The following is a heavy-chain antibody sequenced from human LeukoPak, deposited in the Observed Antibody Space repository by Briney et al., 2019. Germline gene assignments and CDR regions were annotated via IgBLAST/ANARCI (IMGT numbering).Heavy chain of an antibody. CDR3: AKDKTKVWFGEFRDY. V-gene: IGHV3-48*01. J-gene: IGHJ4*02. CDR2: ISSSSSTI. CDR1: GFSFSSYS. Sequence: GGSLRLSCAASGFSFSSYSMNWARQSPGKGLEWDSYISSSSSTISYADSVKGRFTISRDNSKNTLYLQMNSLRAEDAAVYYCAKDKTKVWFGEFRDYWGQGTLVTVSS. D-gene: IGHD3-10*01.